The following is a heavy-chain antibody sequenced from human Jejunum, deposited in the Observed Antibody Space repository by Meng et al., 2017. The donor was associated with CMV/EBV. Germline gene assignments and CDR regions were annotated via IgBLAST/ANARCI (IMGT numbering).Heavy chain of an antibody. CDR3: AKNRVSYTSSRALDY. J-gene: IGHJ4*01. V-gene: IGHV3-33*06. CDR2: IGYDGSGE. CDR1: FTFSSYW. Sequence: FTFSSYWMSWVRQAPGKGLEWVAIIGYDGSGEEFGDSVKGRFTISRDNSKTTLYLHMNSLRAEDTAVYYCAKNRVSYTSSRALDYWGQGTQVTVSS. D-gene: IGHD3-16*01.